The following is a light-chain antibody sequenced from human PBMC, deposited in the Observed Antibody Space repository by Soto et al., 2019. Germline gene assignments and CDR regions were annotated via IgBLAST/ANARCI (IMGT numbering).Light chain of an antibody. J-gene: IGKJ4*01. Sequence: EIVLTQSPATLSLSPGERATLSCRASQSVSSYLAWYQQKPGQAPRLLIYDVSNRATGIPARFSGSGSGTDFTPTINSLQSEDFAVYYCQRYNNWPLTFGGGTKV. V-gene: IGKV3-11*01. CDR1: QSVSSY. CDR2: DVS. CDR3: QRYNNWPLT.